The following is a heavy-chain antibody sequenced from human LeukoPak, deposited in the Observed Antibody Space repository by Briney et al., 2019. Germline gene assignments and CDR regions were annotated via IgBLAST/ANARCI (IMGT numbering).Heavy chain of an antibody. CDR2: ITGSSSYI. Sequence: GGSLRLSCAASGFSFRSYSMDWVRQAPGKGLEGVSSITGSSSYISYADSVKGRFTISRDNAENSLFPQMNSLSPEDTAVYFCARDRLEGGETFDSWGQGTLVTVSS. V-gene: IGHV3-21*01. J-gene: IGHJ4*02. D-gene: IGHD1-1*01. CDR3: ARDRLEGGETFDS. CDR1: GFSFRSYS.